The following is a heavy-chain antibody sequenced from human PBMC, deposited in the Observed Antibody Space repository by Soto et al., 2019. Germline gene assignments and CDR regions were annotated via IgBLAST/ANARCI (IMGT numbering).Heavy chain of an antibody. V-gene: IGHV3-49*04. D-gene: IGHD3-9*01. Sequence: PGGSLRLSCTASGFTFGDYAMSWGRQAPGKGLEWVGFIRSKAYGGTTEYAASVKGRFTISRDDSKSIAYLQMNSLKTEDTAVYYCTRSELRYFDWFVSAAFDIWGQGTMVT. CDR2: IRSKAYGGTT. CDR3: TRSELRYFDWFVSAAFDI. CDR1: GFTFGDYA. J-gene: IGHJ3*02.